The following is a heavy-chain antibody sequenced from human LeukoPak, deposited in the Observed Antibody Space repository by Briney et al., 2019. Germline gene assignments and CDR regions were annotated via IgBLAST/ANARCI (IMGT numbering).Heavy chain of an antibody. CDR2: MNPNSGNT. J-gene: IGHJ4*02. V-gene: IGHV1-8*01. CDR3: ARGRKWELVTSQFDY. CDR1: GYTFTSYD. Sequence: GASVKVSCKASGYTFTSYDINWVRQAPGQGLEWMGWMNPNSGNTGYAQKFQGRVTMTRNTSISTAYMELSSLRSEDTAVYYCARGRKWELVTSQFDYWGQGTLVTVSS. D-gene: IGHD1-26*01.